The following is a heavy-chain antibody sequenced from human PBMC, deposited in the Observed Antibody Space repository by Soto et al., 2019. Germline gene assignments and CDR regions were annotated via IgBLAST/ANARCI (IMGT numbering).Heavy chain of an antibody. CDR1: GFRFNTYS. CDR3: ARGTGAEARGLDS. J-gene: IGHJ4*02. Sequence: GGSLRLSCAASGFRFNTYSMHWVRQAPAKGLEWVALLWYDGSNEDYAAAVKGRFTISRDNSNNILYLQMNSLTADDTAVYYCARGTGAEARGLDSWGQGTLVTVSS. CDR2: LWYDGSNE. V-gene: IGHV3-33*01. D-gene: IGHD3-10*01.